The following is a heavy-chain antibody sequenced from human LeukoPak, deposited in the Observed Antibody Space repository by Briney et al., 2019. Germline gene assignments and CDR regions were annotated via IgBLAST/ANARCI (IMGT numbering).Heavy chain of an antibody. D-gene: IGHD3-16*02. CDR1: GGSISSGGYS. Sequence: SETLSLTCTVSGGSISSGGYSWSWIRQPPGKGLEWIGYIYHSGSTYYNPSLKSRVTISVDRSKNQFSLKLSSVTAADTAVYYCARDYQAAPYAFDVWGQGTMVTVSS. J-gene: IGHJ3*01. CDR3: ARDYQAAPYAFDV. V-gene: IGHV4-30-2*01. CDR2: IYHSGST.